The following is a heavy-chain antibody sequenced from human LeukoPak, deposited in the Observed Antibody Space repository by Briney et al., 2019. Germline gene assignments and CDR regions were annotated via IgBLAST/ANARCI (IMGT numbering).Heavy chain of an antibody. V-gene: IGHV4-59*08. D-gene: IGHD1-1*01. CDR3: AVNLTRHTFDT. CDR2: IYYSGNT. CDR1: GGSISTYY. J-gene: IGHJ3*02. Sequence: SETLSLTCTVSGGSISTYYWSWIRQSPGKGLGWIGSIYYSGNTNYNPSLKSRVTISVGTSKNQFSLELSSVTAADTAVYYCAVNLTRHTFDTWGQGTMVTVSS.